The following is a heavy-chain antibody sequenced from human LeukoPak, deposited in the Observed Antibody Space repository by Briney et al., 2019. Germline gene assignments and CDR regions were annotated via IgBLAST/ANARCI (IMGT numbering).Heavy chain of an antibody. CDR2: ISTSGST. D-gene: IGHD4-17*01. Sequence: PSETLSLTCTVSGDSISGFYWSWIRQPAGKGLQWIGHISTSGSTNYNPSLKSRVTMSVDRSTNEFSLTVRSVTAADTALYYCARGLPSYGDYVDYYFYMDVWGKGTTVTVSS. CDR3: ARGLPSYGDYVDYYFYMDV. CDR1: GDSISGFY. J-gene: IGHJ6*03. V-gene: IGHV4-4*07.